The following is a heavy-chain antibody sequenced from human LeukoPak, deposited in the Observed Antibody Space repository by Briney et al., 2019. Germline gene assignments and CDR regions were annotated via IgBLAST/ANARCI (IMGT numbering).Heavy chain of an antibody. V-gene: IGHV3-7*01. CDR1: GLTLTSYE. Sequence: GGSLRLSCAASGLTLTSYEMNCVRQAAGNGRECVANINQYGSVTWHVDSGKGRFTFSRDNAKNSVYQQMNSLRADDTAVYFCARDAGWGRFDYWDQGTLLTVSS. CDR2: INQYGSVT. CDR3: ARDAGWGRFDY. J-gene: IGHJ4*02. D-gene: IGHD1-26*01.